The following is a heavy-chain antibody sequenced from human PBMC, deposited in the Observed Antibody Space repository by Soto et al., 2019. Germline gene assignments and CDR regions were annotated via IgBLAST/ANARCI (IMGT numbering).Heavy chain of an antibody. CDR1: GYSISSGYY. Sequence: PSETLSLTCAVSGYSISSGYYWGWIRQPPGKGLEWIGSIYHSGSTYYNPSLKSRVTISXXXXXXKXSXKXSXLAAXETPVYYCARDAGDDAFDIWGQGTMVTVSS. D-gene: IGHD3-16*01. CDR2: IYHSGST. J-gene: IGHJ3*02. CDR3: ARDAGDDAFDI. V-gene: IGHV4-38-2*02.